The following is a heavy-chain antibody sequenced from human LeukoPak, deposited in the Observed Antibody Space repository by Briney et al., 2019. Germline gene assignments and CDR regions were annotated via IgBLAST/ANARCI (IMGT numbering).Heavy chain of an antibody. Sequence: GGSLRLSCAASGFSFSSYVMHWVRQAPGKGLEWVAVTSYDGSNIYYADSVKGRFTISRDNSKNTLYLQMNSLRTEDTAVYYCAKDPSLRVTLPVWGQGTLVTVSS. V-gene: IGHV3-30*18. CDR3: AKDPSLRVTLPV. CDR1: GFSFSSYV. CDR2: TSYDGSNI. J-gene: IGHJ4*02. D-gene: IGHD2-21*02.